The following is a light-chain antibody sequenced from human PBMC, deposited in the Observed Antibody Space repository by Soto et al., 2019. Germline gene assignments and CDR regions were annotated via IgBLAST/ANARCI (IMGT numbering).Light chain of an antibody. V-gene: IGLV2-8*01. CDR3: KSYAATNLYV. J-gene: IGLJ1*01. CDR2: EVV. Sequence: QSVLAQPPSASGSPGQSVTISCTGTKSDIGVYDFVSWYQHHPGKAPRLIIYEVVQRPSGVPDRFSGSKSGNTASLTVSGLQAADEPDYCCKSYAATNLYVIGSGAKVT. CDR1: KSDIGVYDF.